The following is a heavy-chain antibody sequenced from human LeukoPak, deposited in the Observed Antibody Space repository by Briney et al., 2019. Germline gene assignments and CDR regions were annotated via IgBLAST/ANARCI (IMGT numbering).Heavy chain of an antibody. CDR2: IPTSGIPV. CDR1: GFSFSRYY. V-gene: IGHV3-11*01. J-gene: IGHJ4*02. D-gene: IGHD1-26*01. CDR3: TRAVGLGPGAHFDQ. Sequence: PGGSLRLSCAASGFSFSRYYMSWVRRTPGKALEWISYIPTSGIPVQYADSVRGRFTASRDDAKNSLHLQMDSLRVEDTAVYYCTRAVGLGPGAHFDQWGQGALVIVSS.